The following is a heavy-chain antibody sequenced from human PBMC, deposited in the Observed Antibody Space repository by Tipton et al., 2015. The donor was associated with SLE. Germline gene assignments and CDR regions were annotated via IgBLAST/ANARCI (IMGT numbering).Heavy chain of an antibody. CDR2: TYYRSKWYN. D-gene: IGHD3-22*01. J-gene: IGHJ4*02. CDR3: ARDGVWRSYFHNSGYYPRPLDY. CDR1: GDSVSSNGAA. Sequence: GLVKPSQTLSLTCAISGDSVSSNGAAWNWIRQSPSRGLEWLGRTYYRSKWYNDYAVSVKSRITINPDTSKNQFSLQLNSVTPEDTAVYYCARDGVWRSYFHNSGYYPRPLDYWGQGTLVTVSS. V-gene: IGHV6-1*01.